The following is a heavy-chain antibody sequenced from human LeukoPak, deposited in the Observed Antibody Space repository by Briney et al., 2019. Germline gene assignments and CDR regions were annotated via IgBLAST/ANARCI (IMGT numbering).Heavy chain of an antibody. CDR1: GFTLSSFT. CDR2: MSNDGSSE. V-gene: IGHV3-30*04. CDR3: AKSNQLLWRVRGNALDF. J-gene: IGHJ3*01. Sequence: GGSLRLSCAASGFTLSSFTMHWVRQAPGKGLEWVALMSNDGSSEYYADSVKGRFTISRDNSKNTLYLQLNSLTVEDTAVYFCAKSNQLLWRVRGNALDFWGQGTLVTVSS. D-gene: IGHD2-2*01.